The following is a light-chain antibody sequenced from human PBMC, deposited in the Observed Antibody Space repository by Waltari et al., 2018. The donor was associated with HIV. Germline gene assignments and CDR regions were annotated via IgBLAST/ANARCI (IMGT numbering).Light chain of an antibody. V-gene: IGLV2-8*01. Sequence: QSALTQPPSASGSPGQSVTIFCTGTSSDVGCYNYVSWYQQHPDKAPKLIIFEVNKRPSGVPDRFSGSKSGNTASLTVSGLQAEDEADYYCSSYAGSDSPYVFGSGTTVTVL. J-gene: IGLJ1*01. CDR2: EVN. CDR1: SSDVGCYNY. CDR3: SSYAGSDSPYV.